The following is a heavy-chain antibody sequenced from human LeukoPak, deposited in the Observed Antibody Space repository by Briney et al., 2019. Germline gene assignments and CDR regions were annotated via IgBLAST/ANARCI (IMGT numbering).Heavy chain of an antibody. CDR1: GFTFSSYA. CDR3: AKHFTRSRTALDY. J-gene: IGHJ4*02. Sequence: PGGSLRLSCAASGFTFSSYAMSWVRQAPGKGLEWVSAISGGGGSTYYADSVKGRFTISRDNSKNTLYLQMNSLRAEDTAVYYCAKHFTRSRTALDYWGQGTLVTVSS. CDR2: ISGGGGST. V-gene: IGHV3-23*01. D-gene: IGHD3-10*01.